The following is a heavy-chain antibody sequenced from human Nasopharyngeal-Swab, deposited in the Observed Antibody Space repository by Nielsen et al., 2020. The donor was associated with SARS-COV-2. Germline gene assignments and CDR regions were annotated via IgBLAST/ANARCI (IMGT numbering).Heavy chain of an antibody. V-gene: IGHV4-59*08. J-gene: IGHJ3*02. D-gene: IGHD3-3*01. CDR3: ARARSGPDAFDI. Sequence: SETLSLTCTVSGGSISSYYWSWIRQPPGKGLEWIGYIYYSGSTNYNPSLKSRVTISVDTSKNQFSLKLSSVTAADTAVYYCARARSGPDAFDIWGQGTMVTVSS. CDR1: GGSISSYY. CDR2: IYYSGST.